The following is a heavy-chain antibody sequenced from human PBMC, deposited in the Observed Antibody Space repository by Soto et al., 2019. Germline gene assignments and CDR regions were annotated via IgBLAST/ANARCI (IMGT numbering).Heavy chain of an antibody. CDR2: ITHDGSVQ. J-gene: IGHJ4*02. V-gene: IGHV3-7*03. D-gene: IGHD4-4*01. Sequence: QLVESGGGLVQPGGALRLSCEASGFTFSGYWMSWVRQAPGKGLGWVADITHDGSVQYYVDSVKGRLTISRDNAKKLLYLQMNGMRAEDTALYYCARATYSNAWYRFDIWGQGTLVTVSS. CDR1: GFTFSGYW. CDR3: ARATYSNAWYRFDI.